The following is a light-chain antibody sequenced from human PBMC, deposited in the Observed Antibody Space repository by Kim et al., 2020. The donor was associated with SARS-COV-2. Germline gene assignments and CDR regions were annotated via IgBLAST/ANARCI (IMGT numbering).Light chain of an antibody. CDR2: DAS. CDR3: QQYSRDSRT. V-gene: IGKV1-5*01. CDR1: QGIGTW. Sequence: DIQMTQTPSTVSSSIGDRVTITCRASQGIGTWLAWYQQKPGKAPKLLIFDASSLQSGVPSRFSGSGSGTQFTLTISILQPDDFGTYFCQQYSRDSRTFGQGTKVDIK. J-gene: IGKJ1*01.